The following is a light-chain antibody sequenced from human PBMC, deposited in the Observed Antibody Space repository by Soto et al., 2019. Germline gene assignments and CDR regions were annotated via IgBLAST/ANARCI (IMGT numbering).Light chain of an antibody. CDR3: SSYTSSSTPVV. J-gene: IGLJ1*01. Sequence: QSVVTQPACVSGSPGQSITISCTGTSSDVGGYNYVSWYQQHPGKAPKLMIYEVSNRPSGVSNRFSGSKSGNTASLTISGLQAEDEADYYCSSYTSSSTPVVFGAGTKVTVL. CDR2: EVS. CDR1: SSDVGGYNY. V-gene: IGLV2-14*01.